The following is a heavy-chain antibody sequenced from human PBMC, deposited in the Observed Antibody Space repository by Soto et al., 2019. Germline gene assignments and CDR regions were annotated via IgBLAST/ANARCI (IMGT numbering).Heavy chain of an antibody. CDR3: ARGPESRSTAYFDY. D-gene: IGHD1-26*01. CDR1: GGSISSYY. CDR2: IYYSGST. Sequence: SETLSLTCTVSGGSISSYYWSWIRQSPGKGLEWIGYIYYSGSTNYNPSLKSRVTISVDTSKNQFSLKLSSVTAADTAVYYCARGPESRSTAYFDYWGQGTLVTAPQ. J-gene: IGHJ4*02. V-gene: IGHV4-59*01.